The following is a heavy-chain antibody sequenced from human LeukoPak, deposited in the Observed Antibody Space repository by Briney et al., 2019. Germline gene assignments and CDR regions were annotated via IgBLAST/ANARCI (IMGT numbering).Heavy chain of an antibody. CDR1: GFTFCSYA. Sequence: GGSLSLSCAASGFTFCSYAMSWVRQAPGKGLEWVSVIYSGGSTYYADSVKGRFTISRDNSKNTLYLQMNSLRAEDTAVYYCASTPDGRYCSGGSCLGVDYWGQGTLVTVSS. D-gene: IGHD2-15*01. CDR3: ASTPDGRYCSGGSCLGVDY. CDR2: IYSGGST. V-gene: IGHV3-53*01. J-gene: IGHJ4*02.